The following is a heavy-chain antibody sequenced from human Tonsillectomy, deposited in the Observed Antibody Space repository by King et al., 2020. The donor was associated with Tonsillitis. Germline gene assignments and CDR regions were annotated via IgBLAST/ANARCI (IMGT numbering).Heavy chain of an antibody. CDR2: IRSYGSEK. D-gene: IGHD3-10*01. V-gene: IGHV3-30*02. CDR1: GFAFSSFA. CDR3: TKASYYDSGSFDY. J-gene: IGHJ4*02. Sequence: VQLVESGGAVVQPGGSLTVSCAASGFAFSSFAMNWVRLRPGKGLEWVAFIRSYGSEKYYSESVRGRFAVSRDDFKNTVYLEMNSLQPDDSALYYCTKASYYDSGSFDYWGQGTLVTVSS.